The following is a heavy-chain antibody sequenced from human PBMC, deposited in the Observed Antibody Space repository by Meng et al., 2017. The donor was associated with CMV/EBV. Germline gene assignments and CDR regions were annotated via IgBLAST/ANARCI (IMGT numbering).Heavy chain of an antibody. CDR2: INHSGST. CDR3: ARGFSHPRYCSSTSCYPADYYYGMDV. J-gene: IGHJ6*02. D-gene: IGHD2-2*01. CDR1: GGSFSGYY. V-gene: IGHV4-34*01. Sequence: SETLSLTCAVYGGSFSGYYWSWIRQPPGKGLEWIGEINHSGSTNYNPSPKSRVTISVDTSKNQFSLKLSSVTAADTAVYYCARGFSHPRYCSSTSCYPADYYYGMDVWGQGTTVTVSS.